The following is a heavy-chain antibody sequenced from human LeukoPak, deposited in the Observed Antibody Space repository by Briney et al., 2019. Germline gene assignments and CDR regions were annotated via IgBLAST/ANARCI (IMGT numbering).Heavy chain of an antibody. Sequence: SETLSLTCTVSGGSISSYYWSWIRQPPGKGLEWIGCIYYSGSTNYNPSLKSRVTISVDTSKNQFSLKLSSVTAADTAVYYCARAPHWYDFTFDPWGQGTLVTVSS. CDR1: GGSISSYY. D-gene: IGHD3-3*01. CDR3: ARAPHWYDFTFDP. J-gene: IGHJ5*02. CDR2: IYYSGST. V-gene: IGHV4-59*01.